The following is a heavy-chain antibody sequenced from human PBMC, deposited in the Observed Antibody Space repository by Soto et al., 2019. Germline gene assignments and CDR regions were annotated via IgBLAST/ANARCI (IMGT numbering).Heavy chain of an antibody. CDR3: ARDPADYYYDSSGYYCLDY. D-gene: IGHD3-22*01. J-gene: IGHJ4*02. V-gene: IGHV3-30-3*01. CDR1: GLTFSSYA. CDR2: ISYDGSNK. Sequence: GGSLRLSCAASGLTFSSYAMHWVRQAPGKGLEWVAVISYDGSNKYYADSVKGRFTISRDNSKNTLYLQMNSLRAEDTAVYYCARDPADYYYDSSGYYCLDYWGQGTLVTSPQ.